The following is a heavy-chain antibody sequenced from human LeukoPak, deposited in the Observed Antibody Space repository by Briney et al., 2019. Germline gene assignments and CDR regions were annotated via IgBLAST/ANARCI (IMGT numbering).Heavy chain of an antibody. D-gene: IGHD2-15*01. V-gene: IGHV1-2*02. CDR3: ASREDIAVVVAATPEASAFDI. CDR2: INPNSGGT. Sequence: ASVKVSCKASGYTFTGYYMHWVRQAPGQGLEWMGWINPNSGGTNYAQKFQGRVTMTRDTSISTAYMELSRLRSDDTAVYYCASREDIAVVVAATPEASAFDIWGQGTMVTVSS. J-gene: IGHJ3*02. CDR1: GYTFTGYY.